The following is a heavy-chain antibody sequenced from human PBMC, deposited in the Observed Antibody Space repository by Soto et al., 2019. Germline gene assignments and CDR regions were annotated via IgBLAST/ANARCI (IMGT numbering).Heavy chain of an antibody. CDR1: GFTFSTYS. D-gene: IGHD6-19*01. CDR3: VSGLLYSSNFDY. V-gene: IGHV3-21*01. J-gene: IGHJ4*02. CDR2: ISSSSDYI. Sequence: EVQLVESGGGLVKPGGSLRLSCAVSGFTFSTYSMNWVRQAPGKGLEWVSSISSSSDYIYYADSVKGRFTISRDNAKNSLYLQMNSLRAEDTAVYYCVSGLLYSSNFDYWGQGTLVTVSS.